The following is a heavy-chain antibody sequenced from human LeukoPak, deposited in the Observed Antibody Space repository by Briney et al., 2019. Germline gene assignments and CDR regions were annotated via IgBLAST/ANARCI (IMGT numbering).Heavy chain of an antibody. J-gene: IGHJ6*03. CDR3: ARGPEVTTISYYYYYMDV. CDR1: GYTFTSYG. D-gene: IGHD2-21*02. CDR2: ISAYNGNT. V-gene: IGHV1-18*01. Sequence: ASVKVSCKAPGYTFTSYGISWVRQAPGQGLEWMGWISAYNGNTNYAQKLQGRVTMTTDTSTSTAYMELRSLRSDDTAVYYCARGPEVTTISYYYYYMDVWGKGTTVTVSS.